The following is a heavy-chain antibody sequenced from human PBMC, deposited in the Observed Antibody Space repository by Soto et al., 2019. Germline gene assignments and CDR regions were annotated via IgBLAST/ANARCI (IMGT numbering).Heavy chain of an antibody. CDR2: VKSRTDGGTV. CDR1: GFTFSHAW. V-gene: IGHV3-15*07. D-gene: IGHD1-26*01. J-gene: IGHJ4*02. Sequence: EVQLVESGGGLVKPGGSLRLSCAASGFTFSHAWMYWVRQAPGKGREWVGRVKSRTDGGTVDYTAPVKGRFTISRDDSQNTLYLQMNSLKTEDTAVYYCTTGSRPVSGRVGGTPPNLQYWGQGTLVTVSS. CDR3: TTGSRPVSGRVGGTPPNLQY.